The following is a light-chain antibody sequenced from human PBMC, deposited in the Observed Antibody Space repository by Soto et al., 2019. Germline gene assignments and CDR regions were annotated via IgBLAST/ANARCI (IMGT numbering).Light chain of an antibody. V-gene: IGLV2-14*01. CDR2: EVS. CDR1: SIDVGGYNY. Sequence: QSVLTQPASLSGSPGQSITISFTGTSIDVGGYNYVSWYQQHPGKAPKLMIYEVSNRPSGVSNRSSGSKSGNTASLTISGLQAEDEADYYCSSYTSSTFYVFGTGTKVTVL. J-gene: IGLJ1*01. CDR3: SSYTSSTFYV.